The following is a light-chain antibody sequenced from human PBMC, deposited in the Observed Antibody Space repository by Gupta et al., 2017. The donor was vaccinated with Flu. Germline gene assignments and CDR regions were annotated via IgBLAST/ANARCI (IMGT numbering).Light chain of an antibody. J-gene: IGLJ2*01. CDR3: SSYTSSSTFVV. CDR1: SSDVGGYNY. Sequence: QSALTQPASVSGSPGQSITISCPGTSSDVGGYNYVSWYQQHPGKAPKLMIYEFSNRPSGVSNRFSGSKSGNTASLTISGLQAEDEADYYCSSYTSSSTFVVFGGGTKLTVL. V-gene: IGLV2-14*01. CDR2: EFS.